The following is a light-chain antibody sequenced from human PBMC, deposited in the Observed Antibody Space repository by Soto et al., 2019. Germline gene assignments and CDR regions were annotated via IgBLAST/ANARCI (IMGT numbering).Light chain of an antibody. J-gene: IGLJ1*01. CDR1: SSDVGGYNS. V-gene: IGLV2-14*01. CDR3: SSYTSSSTYG. Sequence: QSVLTQPASVSGSPGQSITISCTGTSSDVGGYNSVSWYQQHPGKAPNLMIYNVINRPSGVSNRFSGSKSGNTASLTISGLQAEDEADYYCSSYTSSSTYGFGTGTKVTVL. CDR2: NVI.